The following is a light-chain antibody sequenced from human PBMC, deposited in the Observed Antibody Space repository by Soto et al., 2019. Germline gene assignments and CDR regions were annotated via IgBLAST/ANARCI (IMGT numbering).Light chain of an antibody. CDR2: WPS. V-gene: IGKV4-1*01. CDR1: QSVLYSPNNKNY. Sequence: DIVMTQSPDSLAVSLGERATINCKSSQSVLYSPNNKNYLAWYQQKPGQPPKLVIYWPSTRESGVPDRFSGSGSGTDFTLTISSLQAEDVAVYYCQQYYNTPLTFGGGTKVEIK. CDR3: QQYYNTPLT. J-gene: IGKJ4*01.